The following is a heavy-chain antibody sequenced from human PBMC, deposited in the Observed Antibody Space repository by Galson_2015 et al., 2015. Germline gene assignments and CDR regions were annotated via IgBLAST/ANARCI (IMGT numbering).Heavy chain of an antibody. V-gene: IGHV3-74*01. D-gene: IGHD4-17*01. CDR2: INSDGSTT. Sequence: SLRLSCAASGFTLSNYWMHWVRQAPGKGLVWVSRINSDGSTTSYADSVKGRFTISRDNAKNTLYLQMNRLRAEDTAVYYCAREQRYADYGPFLDYWGQGILVTVSS. CDR3: AREQRYADYGPFLDY. J-gene: IGHJ4*02. CDR1: GFTLSNYW.